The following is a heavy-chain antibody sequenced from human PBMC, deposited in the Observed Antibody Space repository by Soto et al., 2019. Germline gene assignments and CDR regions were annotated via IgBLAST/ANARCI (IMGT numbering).Heavy chain of an antibody. CDR3: ARGRYCLTGRCFPNWFDS. D-gene: IGHD2-15*01. CDR1: GDSISTVDYF. CDR2: IYKSATT. Sequence: SETLSLTCSVSGDSISTVDYFWAWIRQPPGQALEYIGYIYKSATTYYNPSFESRVAISLDTSKSQFSLNVTSVTAAETAVYFCARGRYCLTGRCFPNWFDSWGQGTLVTAPQ. V-gene: IGHV4-30-4*01. J-gene: IGHJ5*01.